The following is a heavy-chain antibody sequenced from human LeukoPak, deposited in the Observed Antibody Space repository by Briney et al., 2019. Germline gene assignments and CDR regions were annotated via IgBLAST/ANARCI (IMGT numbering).Heavy chain of an antibody. D-gene: IGHD5-12*01. Sequence: PSGTLSLTCTVSGDSISNDNWWSWVRQPPGKGLEWIGEMYHSGRINYNPSLKSRVTISVEKSKNYFSLNLTSVTAADTALYYCARGGFFAPFDYWVQGTLVTVSS. J-gene: IGHJ4*02. CDR3: ARGGFFAPFDY. CDR2: MYHSGRI. V-gene: IGHV4-4*02. CDR1: GDSISNDNW.